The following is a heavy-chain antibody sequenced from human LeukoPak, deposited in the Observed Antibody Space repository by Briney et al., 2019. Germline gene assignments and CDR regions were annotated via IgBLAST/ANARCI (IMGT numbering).Heavy chain of an antibody. CDR2: ISSSGSTI. V-gene: IGHV3-11*01. Sequence: GGSLRLSCAAPGFTFSHYYMSWIRQAPGKGLEWVSYISSSGSTIYYADSVKGRFTISRDNAKNSLYLQMNSLRAEDTAVYYCARVSVAYYDILTGGLDYWGQGTLVTVSS. D-gene: IGHD3-9*01. CDR1: GFTFSHYY. J-gene: IGHJ4*02. CDR3: ARVSVAYYDILTGGLDY.